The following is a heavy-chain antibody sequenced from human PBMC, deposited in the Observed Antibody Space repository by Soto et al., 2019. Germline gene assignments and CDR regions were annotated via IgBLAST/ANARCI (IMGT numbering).Heavy chain of an antibody. CDR3: ANFQPLAVAGNDAFDI. CDR2: ISYDGSNK. Sequence: QVQLVESGGGVVQPGRSLRLSCAASGFTFSSYAMHWVRQAPGKGLEWVAVISYDGSNKYYADSVKGRFTISRDNSKNTLYLPMNSLRAEDTAVYDCANFQPLAVAGNDAFDIWGQGTMVTVSS. J-gene: IGHJ3*02. CDR1: GFTFSSYA. V-gene: IGHV3-30-3*01. D-gene: IGHD6-19*01.